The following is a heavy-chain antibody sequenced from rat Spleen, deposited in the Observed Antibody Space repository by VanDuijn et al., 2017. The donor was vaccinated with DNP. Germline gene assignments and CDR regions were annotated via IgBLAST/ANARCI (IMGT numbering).Heavy chain of an antibody. J-gene: IGHJ2*01. CDR2: VWIGGTT. CDR1: GFSLTNHH. Sequence: QVQLRESGPGLVQPSQTLSLACTVSGFSLTNHHVHWVRQPSGKGLEWMGVVWIGGTTHISSIFKSRVSIKRDTSRNQVFLEVNSLQSEDSATYYWARDGQWDYLDYWGQGVMVTVAS. V-gene: IGHV2-43*01. CDR3: ARDGQWDYLDY. D-gene: IGHD1-1*01.